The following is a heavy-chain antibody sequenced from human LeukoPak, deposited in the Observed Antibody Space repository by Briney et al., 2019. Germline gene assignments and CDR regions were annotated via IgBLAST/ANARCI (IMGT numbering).Heavy chain of an antibody. V-gene: IGHV3-48*03. D-gene: IGHD6-13*01. CDR3: ARDGRGYSSSWFDY. CDR2: ISSSGSTI. Sequence: GGSLRLSCAASGFTFSSSELNWVRQAPGKGLEWVSYISSSGSTIYYADSVKGRFTISRDNAKNSLYLQMNSLRAEDTAVYYCARDGRGYSSSWFDYWGQGTLVTVSS. CDR1: GFTFSSSE. J-gene: IGHJ4*02.